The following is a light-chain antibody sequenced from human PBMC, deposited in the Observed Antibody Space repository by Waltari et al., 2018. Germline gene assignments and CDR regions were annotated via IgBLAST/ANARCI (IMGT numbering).Light chain of an antibody. CDR1: QSISRF. J-gene: IGKJ1*01. CDR3: QKYGSLPAT. V-gene: IGKV3-20*01. Sequence: EIMLTQSPGNLSLSPGERATLSCRASQSISRFLAWYQQKPGQAPRLLIYDASTRATGIPDRFSGSGSGTAFSLTISRLEPEDIAVYYCQKYGSLPATFGQGTKVEI. CDR2: DAS.